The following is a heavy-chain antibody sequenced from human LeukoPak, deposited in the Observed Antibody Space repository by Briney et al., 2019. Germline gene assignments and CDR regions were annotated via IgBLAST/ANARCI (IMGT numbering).Heavy chain of an antibody. V-gene: IGHV3-30*02. CDR3: AKGGYYYYYMDV. CDR1: GFTFSSYG. J-gene: IGHJ6*03. CDR2: IRYDGSNK. Sequence: PGGSLRLSCAASGFTFSSYGMHWVRQAPGKGLEWVAFIRYDGSNKYYADSVKGRFTISRDNSKNSLYLQMNSLRTEDTALYYCAKGGYYYYYMDVWGKGTTVTVSS. D-gene: IGHD3-16*01.